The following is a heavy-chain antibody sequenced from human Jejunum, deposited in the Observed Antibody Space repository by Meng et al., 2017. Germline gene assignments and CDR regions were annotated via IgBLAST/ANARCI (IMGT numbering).Heavy chain of an antibody. CDR1: GDSISGYY. CDR3: ARGHPRMSGSYGWFDP. CDR2: IYTSGST. D-gene: IGHD1-26*01. J-gene: IGHJ5*02. Sequence: QVQLHESGPGLVKPSETLSLTCTVSGDSISGYYWSWIRQPAGKGLEWIGRIYTSGSTNYNPSLKSRVTMSVDTSKNQFSLKLNSVTAADTAVYYCARGHPRMSGSYGWFDPWGQGTLVTVSS. V-gene: IGHV4-4*07.